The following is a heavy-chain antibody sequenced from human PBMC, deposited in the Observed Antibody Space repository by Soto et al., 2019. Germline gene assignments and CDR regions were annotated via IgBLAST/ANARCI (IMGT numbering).Heavy chain of an antibody. V-gene: IGHV3-7*01. J-gene: IGHJ4*02. CDR2: TNQDGRER. CDR3: ARDGSGYSTD. D-gene: IGHD5-18*01. Sequence: EVQLVESGGGLVQPGGSLRLSCVASGFTFRNYWMSWLRQAPGKGLEWVANTNQDGRERYSVDSVKGRFTISRDNAKNSMHLQMKSLRGEDTAVYYCARDGSGYSTDWGQGTLVTVSS. CDR1: GFTFRNYW.